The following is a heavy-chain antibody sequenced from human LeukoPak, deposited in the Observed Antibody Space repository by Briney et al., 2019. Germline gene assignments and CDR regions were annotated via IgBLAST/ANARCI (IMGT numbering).Heavy chain of an antibody. Sequence: GGSLRLSCAASGFTFSNYNMNWVRQAPGKGLEWVSSISGSGTYIYYADSGKGRFTISRDNAKNSLYLQMNSLRAEDTAVYYCARRSPNYYFDYWGQGTPVTVSS. V-gene: IGHV3-21*01. CDR3: ARRSPNYYFDY. CDR2: ISGSGTYI. CDR1: GFTFSNYN. J-gene: IGHJ4*02.